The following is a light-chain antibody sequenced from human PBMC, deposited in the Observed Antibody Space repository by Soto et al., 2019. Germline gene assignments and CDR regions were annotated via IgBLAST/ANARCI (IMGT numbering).Light chain of an antibody. CDR2: DVN. CDR1: SSDVGGYKY. V-gene: IGLV2-14*03. CDR3: SSYTSSVNYV. J-gene: IGLJ1*01. Sequence: QSALTQPASVSGSPGQSITISCTGTSSDVGGYKYVSWYQQHPGKAPKLMIYDVNNRPSGVSNRFSGYKSGNTASLTISGVQAEDEADYYCSSYTSSVNYVFGTGTKLTVL.